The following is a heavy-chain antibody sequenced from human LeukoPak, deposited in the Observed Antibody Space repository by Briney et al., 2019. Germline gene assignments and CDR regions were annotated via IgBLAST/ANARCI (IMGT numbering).Heavy chain of an antibody. D-gene: IGHD3-10*01. CDR3: ARVDYYYGSQH. J-gene: IGHJ1*01. Sequence: GASVKVSCKASGYTFTTYDINWVRQATGQGLEWMGWMNPNSGNTGYAQKLQGRVTMTTDTSTSTAYMELRSLRSDDTAVYYCARVDYYYGSQHWGQGTLVTVSS. V-gene: IGHV1-8*02. CDR1: GYTFTTYD. CDR2: MNPNSGNT.